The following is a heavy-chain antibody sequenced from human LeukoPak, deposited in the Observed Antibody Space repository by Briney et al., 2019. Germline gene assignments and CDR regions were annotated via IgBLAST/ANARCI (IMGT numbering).Heavy chain of an antibody. Sequence: GGSLRLSCAASGFTFSDYYMSWIRQAPGKGLEWVSYISSSGSTIYYADSVKGRFTISRDNAKNSLYLQMNSLRAEDTAVYYCAAPLDFWSGYYSFDYWGQGTLVTVSS. J-gene: IGHJ4*02. CDR2: ISSSGSTI. CDR3: AAPLDFWSGYYSFDY. D-gene: IGHD3-3*01. V-gene: IGHV3-11*04. CDR1: GFTFSDYY.